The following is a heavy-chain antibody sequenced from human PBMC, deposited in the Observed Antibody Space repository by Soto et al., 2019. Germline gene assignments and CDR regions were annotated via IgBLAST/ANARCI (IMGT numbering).Heavy chain of an antibody. CDR2: IYHSGYT. J-gene: IGHJ5*02. V-gene: IGHV4-34*01. Sequence: SETLSLTCAVYGGSFSGYYWNWIRQPPGKGLEWIGEIYHSGYTNYNPSLKSRVTISVDTSKNQFSLRLTSVNAADTAVYYCARVRDWFDPWGQGTLVTVSS. CDR1: GGSFSGYY. CDR3: ARVRDWFDP. D-gene: IGHD3-3*01.